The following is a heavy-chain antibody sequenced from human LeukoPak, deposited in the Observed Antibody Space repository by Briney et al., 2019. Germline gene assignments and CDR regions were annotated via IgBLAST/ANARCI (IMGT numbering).Heavy chain of an antibody. CDR3: AKARWSAALYYFDY. CDR2: ISYDGSNK. CDR1: GFTFRSSG. V-gene: IGHV3-30*18. Sequence: PGGSLRLSCAASGFTFRSSGMHWVRQAPGKGLEWVAVISYDGSNKYYAYSVKGRFTISRDNSKKTLYLQMNSLRAEDTAVYYCAKARWSAALYYFDYWGQGTLVTVSS. J-gene: IGHJ4*02. D-gene: IGHD6-13*01.